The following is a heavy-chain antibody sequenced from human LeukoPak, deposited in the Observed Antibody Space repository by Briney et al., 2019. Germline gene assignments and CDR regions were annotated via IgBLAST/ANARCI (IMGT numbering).Heavy chain of an antibody. D-gene: IGHD1-26*01. CDR2: ISGSGGST. Sequence: GGSLRLSCAASGFTFSSYAMSWVRQAPGKGLEWVSAISGSGGSTYYADSVKGRFTISRDNSKNTLYLQMNSLRAEDTAVYYCAKDFVPRGGSYFPGFDYWGQGTLVIVSS. V-gene: IGHV3-23*01. CDR1: GFTFSSYA. CDR3: AKDFVPRGGSYFPGFDY. J-gene: IGHJ4*02.